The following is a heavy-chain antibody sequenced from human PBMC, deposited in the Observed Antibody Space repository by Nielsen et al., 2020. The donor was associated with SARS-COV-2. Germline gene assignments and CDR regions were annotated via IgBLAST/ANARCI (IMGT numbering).Heavy chain of an antibody. CDR2: IYNSGST. D-gene: IGHD3-16*01. Sequence: SETLSLTCTVSGGSVSSNNYYWSWIRQPPGKGLEWIGYIYNSGSTNYNPSLKSRVTISVDTSKNQFSLKLSSVTAADTAVYYCERLVWWIYYFDYWGQGTLVTVSS. CDR3: ERLVWWIYYFDY. CDR1: GGSVSSNNYY. J-gene: IGHJ4*02. V-gene: IGHV4-61*01.